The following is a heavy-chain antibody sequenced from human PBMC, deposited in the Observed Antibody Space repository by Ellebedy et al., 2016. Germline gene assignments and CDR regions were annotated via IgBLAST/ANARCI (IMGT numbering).Heavy chain of an antibody. D-gene: IGHD3-10*01. CDR3: SRRGRPSGSDYFYGVDV. CDR2: IRSQAYGGTP. Sequence: GESLKISXATSGFSFGDYAMNWFRQAPGKGLEWVGFIRSQAYGGTPEYAASVKGRFTISRDDSKSIAYLQINSLKIEDTGLYYCSRRGRPSGSDYFYGVDVWGQGTTVTVSS. CDR1: GFSFGDYA. J-gene: IGHJ6*02. V-gene: IGHV3-49*03.